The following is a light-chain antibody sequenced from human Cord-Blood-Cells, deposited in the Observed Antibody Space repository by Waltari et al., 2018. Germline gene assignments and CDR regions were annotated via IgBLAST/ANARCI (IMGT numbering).Light chain of an antibody. V-gene: IGKV2-28*01. CDR2: LGS. CDR1: QSLLHSNGYNY. Sequence: DIVMTQSPLSLPVTPGEPASISCRSSQSLLHSNGYNYLDWYLQKPGQSPQLLIQLGSNRAARVPDRFSGSGSGTDFTLKISRVEAEDVGVYYCMQALQAPPWTFGQGTKVEIK. CDR3: MQALQAPPWT. J-gene: IGKJ1*01.